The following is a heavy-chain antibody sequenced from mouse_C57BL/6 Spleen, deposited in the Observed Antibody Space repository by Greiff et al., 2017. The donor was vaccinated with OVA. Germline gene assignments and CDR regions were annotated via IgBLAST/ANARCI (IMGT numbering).Heavy chain of an antibody. V-gene: IGHV1-15*01. CDR3: TRRGYGGYYYAMDY. J-gene: IGHJ4*01. Sequence: VKLQQSGAELVRPGASVTLSCKASGYTFTDYEMHWVKQTPVHGLEWIGAIDPETGGTAYNQKFKGKAILTADKSSSTAYMELRSLTSEDSAVYYCTRRGYGGYYYAMDYWGQGTSVTVSS. D-gene: IGHD2-2*01. CDR2: IDPETGGT. CDR1: GYTFTDYE.